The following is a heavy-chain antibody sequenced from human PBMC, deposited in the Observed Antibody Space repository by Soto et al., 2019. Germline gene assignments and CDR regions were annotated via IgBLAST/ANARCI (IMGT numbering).Heavy chain of an antibody. J-gene: IGHJ4*02. CDR2: INRDGSEK. Sequence: EVQLVESGGDLVQPGWSLTLSCAASGFSFSSHWMTWVRQAPGKGLEWVAFINRDGSEKYYGDSVKGRFTISRDNAKNSLYLQMNSLRAEDTAVYSCVRDGGSRRLDYWGQGTLVTVSS. CDR3: VRDGGSRRLDY. CDR1: GFSFSSHW. V-gene: IGHV3-7*01. D-gene: IGHD3-16*01.